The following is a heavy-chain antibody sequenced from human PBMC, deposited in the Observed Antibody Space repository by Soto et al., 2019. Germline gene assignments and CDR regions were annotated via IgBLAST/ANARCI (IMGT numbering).Heavy chain of an antibody. CDR3: ARGLRGKKGDY. J-gene: IGHJ4*02. CDR1: GGSFSGYY. V-gene: IGHV4-34*01. CDR2: INHSGST. Sequence: SETLSLTCAVYGGSFSGYYWSWIRQPPGKGLEWIGEINHSGSTNYNPSLKSRVTISVDTSKNQFSLKLSSVTAADTAVYYCARGLRGKKGDYWGQGTLVTVSS. D-gene: IGHD3-10*01.